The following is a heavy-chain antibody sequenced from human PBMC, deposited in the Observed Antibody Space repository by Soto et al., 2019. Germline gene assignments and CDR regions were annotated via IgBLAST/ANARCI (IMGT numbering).Heavy chain of an antibody. CDR1: GFTFSAYG. CDR3: VRGGRKAGVCDI. CDR2: IWDDGVKK. D-gene: IGHD3-16*01. Sequence: QVQLVESGGGVVQPGRSLRLSCAASGFTFSAYGMHWVRQAPGKGLEWVAVIWDDGVKKYYEDSVKGRFTISRDNSDNTLFLQMNSLTAEDLAVYYCVRGGRKAGVCDIWGQGTTVTVSS. V-gene: IGHV3-33*01. J-gene: IGHJ3*02.